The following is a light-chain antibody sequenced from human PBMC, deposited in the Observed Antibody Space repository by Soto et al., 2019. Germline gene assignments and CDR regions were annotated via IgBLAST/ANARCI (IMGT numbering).Light chain of an antibody. CDR3: QSYDSSLSAVV. CDR2: GNS. J-gene: IGLJ2*01. CDR1: SSNIGAGYD. Sequence: QSVLTQPPSVSGAPGQWVTISCTGSSSNIGAGYDVHWYQQLPGTAPKLLIYGNSNRPSGVPDRFSGSKSGTSASLAITGLQAEHEADYYCQSYDSSLSAVVFGGGTKLTVL. V-gene: IGLV1-40*01.